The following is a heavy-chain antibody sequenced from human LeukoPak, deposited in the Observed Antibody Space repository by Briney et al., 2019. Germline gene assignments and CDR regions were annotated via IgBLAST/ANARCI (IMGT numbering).Heavy chain of an antibody. V-gene: IGHV1-2*02. Sequence: ASVKVSCKASGYTFTGYYMHWVRQPPGQGLEWMGWINPNSGGTNYAQKFQGRVTMTRDTSISTAYMELSRLRSDDTAVYYCARSPRRDGYNLFDYWGQGTLVTVSS. J-gene: IGHJ4*02. D-gene: IGHD5-24*01. CDR2: INPNSGGT. CDR1: GYTFTGYY. CDR3: ARSPRRDGYNLFDY.